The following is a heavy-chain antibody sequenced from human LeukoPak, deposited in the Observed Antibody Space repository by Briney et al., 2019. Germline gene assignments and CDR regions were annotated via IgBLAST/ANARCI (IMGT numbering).Heavy chain of an antibody. D-gene: IGHD3-10*01. CDR2: IYPNSGGT. V-gene: IGHV1-2*02. Sequence: ASVKVSCKASGYTFTGYYMHWVRQAPGQGLEWMGWIYPNSGGTNYAQKFQGRVTMTRDTSISTAYMELSRLRSDDTAVYYCARYQISGSGSYNWFDPWGQGTLVTVSS. J-gene: IGHJ5*02. CDR1: GYTFTGYY. CDR3: ARYQISGSGSYNWFDP.